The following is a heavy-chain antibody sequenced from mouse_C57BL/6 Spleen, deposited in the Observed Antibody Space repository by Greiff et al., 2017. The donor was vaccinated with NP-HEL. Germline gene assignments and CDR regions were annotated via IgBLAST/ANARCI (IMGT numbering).Heavy chain of an antibody. V-gene: IGHV1-5*01. CDR1: GYTFTSYW. Sequence: EVQLVESGTVLARPGASVKMSCKTSGYTFTSYWMHWVKQRPGQGLEWIGAIYPGNSDTSYNQKFKGKATLTAVTSASTAYMELSSLTNEDSAVYYCTGYSKGDWNYWGQGTTLTVSS. D-gene: IGHD2-5*01. CDR2: IYPGNSDT. CDR3: TGYSKGDWNY. J-gene: IGHJ2*01.